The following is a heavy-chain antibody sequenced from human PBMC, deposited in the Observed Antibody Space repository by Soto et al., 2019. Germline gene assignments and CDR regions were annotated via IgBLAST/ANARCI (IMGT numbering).Heavy chain of an antibody. CDR2: SNPNSGCT. D-gene: IGHD7-27*01. CDR3: ARDLTGDPNY. J-gene: IGHJ4*01. V-gene: IGHV1-2*02. CDR1: GYTFTGSS. Sequence: QVQLVQSGAEVQKPGASVNVSCEASGYTFTGSSIHRVRQAPGQGLEWMGYSNPNSGCTIFAQKFQGRVSMTRDTSISTAYMELSRVAADETAVYYCARDLTGDPNYWGQGTLVTVSS.